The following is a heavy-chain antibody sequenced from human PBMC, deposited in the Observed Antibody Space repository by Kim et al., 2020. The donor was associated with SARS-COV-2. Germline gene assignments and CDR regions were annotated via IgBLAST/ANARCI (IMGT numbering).Heavy chain of an antibody. V-gene: IGHV3-9*01. J-gene: IGHJ4*02. Sequence: GRFTISRDNAKNSLYLQMRSLRAEETALYYCAKDIRAAVVADTQAPFYDYWGQGTLVTVSS. CDR3: AKDIRAAVVADTQAPFYDY. D-gene: IGHD2-15*01.